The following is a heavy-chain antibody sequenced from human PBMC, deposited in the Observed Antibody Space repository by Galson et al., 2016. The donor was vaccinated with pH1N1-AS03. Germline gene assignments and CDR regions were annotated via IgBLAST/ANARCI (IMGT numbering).Heavy chain of an antibody. CDR2: IHPGGDT. Sequence: SLRLSFAATGFTVSSGYHMSWVRQAPGKGLEWVSVIHPGGDTYNADSVKGRFTISRNNFENMVYLQMNSLRPEDTAVYYCAGDEGFANGINVWGQGTTVTVSS. CDR1: GFTVSSGY. V-gene: IGHV3-66*02. D-gene: IGHD3-3*01. CDR3: AGDEGFANGINV. J-gene: IGHJ6*02.